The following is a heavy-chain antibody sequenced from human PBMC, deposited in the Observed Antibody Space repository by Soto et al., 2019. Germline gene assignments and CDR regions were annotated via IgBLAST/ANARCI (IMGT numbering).Heavy chain of an antibody. D-gene: IGHD1-26*01. V-gene: IGHV4-31*03. CDR1: GGSISSGGSY. CDR2: IYYSWSTYYH. Sequence: QVQLQESGPGLVKPSQTLSLTCTVSGGSISSGGSYWSWIRQHPGKCLEWIGYIYYSWSTYYHYYNPSLKSRVTISVDTSKNHFSLKLSSVTAADTAAYYCARTPLLWGHGTLVTVS. CDR3: ARTPLL. J-gene: IGHJ4*01.